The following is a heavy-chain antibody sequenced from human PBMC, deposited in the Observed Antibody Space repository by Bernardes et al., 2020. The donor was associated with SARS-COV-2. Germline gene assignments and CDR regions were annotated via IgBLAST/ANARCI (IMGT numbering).Heavy chain of an antibody. J-gene: IGHJ6*02. D-gene: IGHD3-3*01. CDR2: INHSGST. V-gene: IGHV4-34*01. CDR1: GGSFSGYY. Sequence: SETLFLTCAVYGGSFSGYYWSWIRQPPGKGLEWIGEINHSGSTNYNPSLKSRVTISVDTSKNQFSLKLSSVTAADTAVYYCARGRGITIFGVVITYYGMDVWGQGTTVTVSS. CDR3: ARGRGITIFGVVITYYGMDV.